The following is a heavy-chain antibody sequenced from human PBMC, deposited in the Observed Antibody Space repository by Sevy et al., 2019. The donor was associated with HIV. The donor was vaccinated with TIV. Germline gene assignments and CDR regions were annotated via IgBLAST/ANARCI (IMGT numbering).Heavy chain of an antibody. Sequence: SETLSLTCTVSGGSISSGGYYWSWIRQHPGKGLEWIGYIYYSGSTYYNPSLKSRVTISVDTSKNQFSLKLSSVTAADTAVYYCARGYSSSWYFNWFDPWGQGTLATVSS. D-gene: IGHD6-13*01. CDR3: ARGYSSSWYFNWFDP. J-gene: IGHJ5*02. CDR1: GGSISSGGYY. CDR2: IYYSGST. V-gene: IGHV4-31*03.